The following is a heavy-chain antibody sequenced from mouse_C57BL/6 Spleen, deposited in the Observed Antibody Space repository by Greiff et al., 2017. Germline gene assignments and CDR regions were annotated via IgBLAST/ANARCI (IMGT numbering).Heavy chain of an antibody. CDR2: ISNGGGST. CDR3: ARRDGNYYWYFDV. CDR1: GFTFSDYY. Sequence: EVQLVESGGGLVQPGGSLKLSCAASGFTFSDYYMYWVRQTPEKRLEWVAYISNGGGSTYYPDTVKGRFTISRDNAKNTLYLQMSRLKSEDTAMYYCARRDGNYYWYFDVWGTGTTVTVSS. J-gene: IGHJ1*03. V-gene: IGHV5-12*01. D-gene: IGHD2-1*01.